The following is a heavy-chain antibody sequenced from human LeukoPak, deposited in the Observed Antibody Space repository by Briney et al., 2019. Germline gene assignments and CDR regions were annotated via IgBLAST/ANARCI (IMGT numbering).Heavy chain of an antibody. V-gene: IGHV3-30-3*01. D-gene: IGHD6-19*01. CDR1: GFTFSSYA. CDR3: AKGGIAVTGRYYFDC. CDR2: ISYDGSNK. Sequence: PGGSLRLSCAASGFTFSSYAMHWVRQAPGKGLEWVAVISYDGSNKYYADSVKGRFTISRDNSKNTLYLQMNSLRAEDTAVYYCAKGGIAVTGRYYFDCWGQGTPVTVSS. J-gene: IGHJ4*02.